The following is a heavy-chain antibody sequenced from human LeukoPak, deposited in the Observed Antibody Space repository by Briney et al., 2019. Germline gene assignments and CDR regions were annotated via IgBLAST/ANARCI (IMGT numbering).Heavy chain of an antibody. CDR3: AGRSGPDDY. CDR2: ISSSGSTI. J-gene: IGHJ4*02. CDR1: GFTFSSYE. D-gene: IGHD2-15*01. V-gene: IGHV3-48*03. Sequence: GGSLRLSCAASGFTFSSYEMNWARQAPGKGLEWVSYISSSGSTIYYADSVKGRFTISRDNAKNSLYLQMNSLRAEDTAVYYCAGRSGPDDYWGQGTLVTVSS.